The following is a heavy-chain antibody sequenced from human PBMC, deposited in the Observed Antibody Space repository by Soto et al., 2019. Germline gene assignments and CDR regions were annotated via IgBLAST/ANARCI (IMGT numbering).Heavy chain of an antibody. Sequence: SETLSLTCAVSGGSISSGGYYWSWIRQHPGEGLEWIGYIHYSGNTYYNPSLKSRVTISVDTSKNQFSLKLTSVTAADTAVYYCATAGYCSGGTCYPSWFDAWGQGTLVTVSS. CDR1: GGSISSGGYY. CDR2: IHYSGNT. D-gene: IGHD2-15*01. V-gene: IGHV4-31*11. CDR3: ATAGYCSGGTCYPSWFDA. J-gene: IGHJ5*02.